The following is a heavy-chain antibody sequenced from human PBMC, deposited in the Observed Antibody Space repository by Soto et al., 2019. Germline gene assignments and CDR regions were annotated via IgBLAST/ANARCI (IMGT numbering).Heavy chain of an antibody. V-gene: IGHV4-34*01. J-gene: IGHJ6*02. CDR3: ASNILEALASSSWPAWVYGMDV. D-gene: IGHD6-13*01. CDR2: INHSGST. CDR1: GGSFSGYY. Sequence: PSETLSLTCAVYGGSFSGYYWSWIRQPPRKGLEWIGEINHSGSTNYNPSLKSRVTISVDTSKNQFSLKLSSVTAADTAVYYCASNILEALASSSWPAWVYGMDVWGQGTTVTVSS.